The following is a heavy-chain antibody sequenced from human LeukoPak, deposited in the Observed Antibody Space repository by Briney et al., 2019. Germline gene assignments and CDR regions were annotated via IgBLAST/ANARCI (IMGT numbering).Heavy chain of an antibody. V-gene: IGHV4-59*10. D-gene: IGHD6-13*01. CDR3: ARAYSSSRFNWFDP. CDR1: GGSISSYY. CDR2: IYTSGST. Sequence: PSETLSLTCPVYGGSISSYYWSWIRQPAGKGLEWIGRIYTSGSTKYNPSLKGRVTMSVDTSKNQFSLQLSTVTAADTAVYYCARAYSSSRFNWFDPWGQGTLVTVSS. J-gene: IGHJ5*02.